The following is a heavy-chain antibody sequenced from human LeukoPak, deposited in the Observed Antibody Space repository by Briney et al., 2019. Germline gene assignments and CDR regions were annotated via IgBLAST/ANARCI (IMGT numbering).Heavy chain of an antibody. V-gene: IGHV3-66*01. CDR2: IHSDGRT. CDR1: GLTVSSNF. J-gene: IGHJ4*02. Sequence: GGSLRLSCAASGLTVSSNFMSWVRQAPGKGLEWVSVIHSDGRTFYADTVKGRFTVSRDNSNDMLFLQMNSLRAEDTAVYYCARDVGGLATGYFDYWGQGTPVTVSS. D-gene: IGHD5-12*01. CDR3: ARDVGGLATGYFDY.